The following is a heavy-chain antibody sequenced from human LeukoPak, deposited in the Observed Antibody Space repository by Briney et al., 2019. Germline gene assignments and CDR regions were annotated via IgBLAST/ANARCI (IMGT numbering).Heavy chain of an antibody. CDR3: ASRGGAPVGY. V-gene: IGHV3-30*02. CDR1: GFTFSSYG. Sequence: PGGSLRLSCAASGFTFSSYGMHWVRQAPGKGLEWVAFIRYDGSNKYYADSVKGRFTISRDNSKNTLYLQMNSLRAEDTAVYYWASRGGAPVGYWGQGTLVTVSS. J-gene: IGHJ4*02. CDR2: IRYDGSNK. D-gene: IGHD3-10*01.